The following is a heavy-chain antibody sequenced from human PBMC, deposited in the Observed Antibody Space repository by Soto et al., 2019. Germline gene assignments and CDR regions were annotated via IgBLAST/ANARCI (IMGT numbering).Heavy chain of an antibody. CDR2: AVNSGSA. CDR3: ARTMARIFDY. Sequence: SETLSLTCTVSGGSIGSGCYYWAWIRQHPGKGLEWIGYAVNSGSAYYNPSLKSRVIISVDTSKNQFSLTLNSVTAADTAVYYCARTMARIFDYWGQGALVTVSS. D-gene: IGHD3-10*01. CDR1: GGSIGSGCYY. J-gene: IGHJ4*02. V-gene: IGHV4-31*03.